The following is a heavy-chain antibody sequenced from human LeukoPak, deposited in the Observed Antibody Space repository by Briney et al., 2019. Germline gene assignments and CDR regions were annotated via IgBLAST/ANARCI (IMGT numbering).Heavy chain of an antibody. CDR1: GYTVTSYD. CDR2: MNPNSGNT. V-gene: IGHV1-8*03. Sequence: ASVKVSCKASGYTVTSYDINWVRQATGQGLEWMGWMNPNSGNTGYAQKFQGRVTITRNTSISTAYMELSSLRAEDTAVYYCATSMYYYDSSGPPGVRYWGQGTLVTVSS. CDR3: ATSMYYYDSSGPPGVRY. D-gene: IGHD3-22*01. J-gene: IGHJ4*02.